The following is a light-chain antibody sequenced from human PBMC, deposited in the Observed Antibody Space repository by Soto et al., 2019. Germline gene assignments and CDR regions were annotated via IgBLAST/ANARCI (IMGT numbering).Light chain of an antibody. V-gene: IGLV2-11*01. Sequence: QSALTQPRSVSGSPGQSITISCTGSTSDVGAYSFASWYQQHPGAAPKLLIHDVNKRPPGVPDRFSASKSGNTASLTISGVQAEDEADYFCCSYAGAYGYVFGSGTKVTV. CDR1: TSDVGAYSF. CDR2: DVN. CDR3: CSYAGAYGYV. J-gene: IGLJ1*01.